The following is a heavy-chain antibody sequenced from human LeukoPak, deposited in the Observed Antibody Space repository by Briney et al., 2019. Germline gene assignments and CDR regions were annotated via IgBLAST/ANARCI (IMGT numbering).Heavy chain of an antibody. V-gene: IGHV7-4-1*02. J-gene: IGHJ3*02. CDR3: ARDRIAARFAFSDAFDI. CDR2: INTNTGNP. Sequence: ASVKVSCKASGYTFTSYAMNWVQQAPGQGLEWMGWINTNTGNPTYAQGFTGRFVFSLDTSVSTAYLQISSLKAEDTAVYYCARDRIAARFAFSDAFDIWGQGTMVTVSS. CDR1: GYTFTSYA. D-gene: IGHD6-6*01.